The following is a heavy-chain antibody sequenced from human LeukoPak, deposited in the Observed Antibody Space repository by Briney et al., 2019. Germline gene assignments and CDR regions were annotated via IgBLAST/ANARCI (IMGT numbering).Heavy chain of an antibody. D-gene: IGHD3-16*01. Sequence: SETLSLTCTVSGGSLSPYYWSWIRQSPGKGLEWIGYVYYSGSTNYNPSLKSRVTISIHTSRNQFSLKLTSATAADTALYYCARDRVYSSAYLAWFDPWGQGTLVTVSS. J-gene: IGHJ5*02. CDR2: VYYSGST. CDR1: GGSLSPYY. CDR3: ARDRVYSSAYLAWFDP. V-gene: IGHV4-59*01.